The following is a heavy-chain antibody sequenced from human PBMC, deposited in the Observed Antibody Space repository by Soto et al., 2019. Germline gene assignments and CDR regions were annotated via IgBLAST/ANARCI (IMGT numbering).Heavy chain of an antibody. Sequence: KSGGSLRLSCAASGFTFSDYYMSWIRQAPGKGLEWVSYISSSDTIIYYADSVKGRFTISRDNAKNSLYLQMNSLRAEDXAVXXXARDLGSYDSRGEFDYWGXXXXVTVS. D-gene: IGHD3-22*01. J-gene: IGHJ4*01. V-gene: IGHV3-11*01. CDR3: ARDLGSYDSRGEFDY. CDR1: GFTFSDYY. CDR2: ISSSDTII.